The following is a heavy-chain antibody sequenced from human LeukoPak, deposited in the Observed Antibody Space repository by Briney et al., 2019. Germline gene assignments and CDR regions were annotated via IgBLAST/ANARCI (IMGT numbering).Heavy chain of an antibody. V-gene: IGHV3-23*01. CDR3: AKIVMWGRNWFDP. CDR1: GFTFSSYA. D-gene: IGHD1-26*01. CDR2: ISGNGGNP. J-gene: IGHJ5*02. Sequence: GGSLRLSCAAPGFTFSSYAMTWVRQAPGKGLEWVSAISGNGGNPYYADSVKGRFTISRDNSKNTQYLQMNSLRAEDTAIYYCAKIVMWGRNWFDPWGQGTLVTVSA.